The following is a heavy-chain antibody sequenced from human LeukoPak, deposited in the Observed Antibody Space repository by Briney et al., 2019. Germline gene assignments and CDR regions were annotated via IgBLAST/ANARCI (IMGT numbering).Heavy chain of an antibody. CDR2: IKQDGSEK. Sequence: GGSLRLSCAASGFTFSSYWMSWVRQAPGKGLEWVANIKQDGSEKYYVDSVKGRFTISRDNAKNSLYLQMNSLRAEDTAVYYCARENRELWFGELLPFDYWGQGTLVTVSS. V-gene: IGHV3-7*04. CDR1: GFTFSSYW. CDR3: ARENRELWFGELLPFDY. D-gene: IGHD3-10*01. J-gene: IGHJ4*02.